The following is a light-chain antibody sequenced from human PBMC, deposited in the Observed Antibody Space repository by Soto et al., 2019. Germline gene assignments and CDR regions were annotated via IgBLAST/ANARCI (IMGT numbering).Light chain of an antibody. J-gene: IGKJ3*01. CDR1: QGISSY. CDR2: VAS. V-gene: IGKV1-9*01. CDR3: QQLKSYNPT. Sequence: DIQLTQSPSFLSASVGDRVTITCRASQGISSYLAWYQQKPGKDPKLLIYVASTLQSGVPSRFSGSGSGTEFTLTISSLQPEDFATYYCQQLKSYNPTFGPGTKVDIK.